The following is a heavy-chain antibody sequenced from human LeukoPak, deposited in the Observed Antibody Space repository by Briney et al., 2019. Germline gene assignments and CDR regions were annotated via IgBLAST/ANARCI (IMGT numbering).Heavy chain of an antibody. CDR1: GYTFTGYY. CDR2: INPNSGGT. J-gene: IGHJ5*02. D-gene: IGHD1-26*01. CDR3: ARKYSGSRNWFDP. Sequence: ASVKVSCKASGYTFTGYYMHWVRQAPGQGLEWMGWINPNSGGTNYAQKFQGRVTMTRDTSISTAYMELSRLRSDDTAVYYCARKYSGSRNWFDPWGQGTLVTVSS. V-gene: IGHV1-2*02.